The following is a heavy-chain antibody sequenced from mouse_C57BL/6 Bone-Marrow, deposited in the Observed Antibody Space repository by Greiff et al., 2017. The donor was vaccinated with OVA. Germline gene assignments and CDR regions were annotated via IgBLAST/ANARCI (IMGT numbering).Heavy chain of an antibody. D-gene: IGHD2-3*01. CDR2: ICRGGST. CDR3: AKNGGWLLRSYYAMDY. Sequence: VQLQQSGPGLVQPSQSLSITCTVSGFSLTSYGVHWVRQSPGKGLEWLGVICRGGSTDYNAAFMSRLSITKDTSKSQVVFKMNSLQADDTAIYYCAKNGGWLLRSYYAMDYWGQGTSVTVSS. V-gene: IGHV2-5*01. J-gene: IGHJ4*01. CDR1: GFSLTSYG.